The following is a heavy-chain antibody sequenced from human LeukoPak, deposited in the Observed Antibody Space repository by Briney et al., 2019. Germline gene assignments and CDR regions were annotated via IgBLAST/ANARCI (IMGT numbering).Heavy chain of an antibody. V-gene: IGHV3-23*01. CDR3: ANPPSVVRGVFPLYFDY. CDR1: GFTFSSYA. Sequence: GGSLRLSCAASGFTFSSYAMSWVRQAPGKGLEWVSAISGSGGSTYYADSVKGRFTISRDNSKNTLYLQMNSLRAEDTAVYYCANPPSVVRGVFPLYFDYWGQGTLVTVSS. D-gene: IGHD3-10*01. J-gene: IGHJ4*02. CDR2: ISGSGGST.